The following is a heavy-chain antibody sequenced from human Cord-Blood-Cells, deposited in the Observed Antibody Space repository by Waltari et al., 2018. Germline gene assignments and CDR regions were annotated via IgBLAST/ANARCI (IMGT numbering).Heavy chain of an antibody. Sequence: QEQLQQWGAGLLKPSETLSLTCAVYGGSFSGYYWSWIRQPPGKGLEWIGEIKHSGSTNYNPSLKGRVTISVDTSKNQFSLKLRSVTAADTAVHYCARQDRGYSSSWANAFDIWGQGTMVTVSS. CDR3: ARQDRGYSSSWANAFDI. CDR2: IKHSGST. J-gene: IGHJ3*02. CDR1: GGSFSGYY. D-gene: IGHD6-13*01. V-gene: IGHV4-34*01.